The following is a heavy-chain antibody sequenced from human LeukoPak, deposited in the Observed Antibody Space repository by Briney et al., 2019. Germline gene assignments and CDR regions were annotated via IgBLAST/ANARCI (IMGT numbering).Heavy chain of an antibody. CDR2: ISYDGSNK. D-gene: IGHD5-12*01. V-gene: IGHV3-30-3*01. CDR1: GFTFSNYA. CDR3: AREATGLAGGHYYMDV. Sequence: GGSLRLSCAASGFTFSNYAMHWVRQAPGKGLEWVAVISYDGSNKYYADSVKGRFTISRDNSKNTLYLQMNSLRAEDTAVYYCAREATGLAGGHYYMDVWGKGTTVTVSS. J-gene: IGHJ6*03.